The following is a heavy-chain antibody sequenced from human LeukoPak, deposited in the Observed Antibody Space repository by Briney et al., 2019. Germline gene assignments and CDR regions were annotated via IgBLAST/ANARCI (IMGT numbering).Heavy chain of an antibody. CDR3: VRDGGVSGYDLLDY. J-gene: IGHJ4*02. D-gene: IGHD5-12*01. V-gene: IGHV3-7*01. Sequence: GGSLRLSCAASGFTFSNYCMTWVRQAPGKGLEGVAHINQDGSEEHYMDSVKARFTISRDNAKNSLSLQKNSLSAEDTAVYYCVRDGGVSGYDLLDYWGQGTLVTVSS. CDR2: INQDGSEE. CDR1: GFTFSNYC.